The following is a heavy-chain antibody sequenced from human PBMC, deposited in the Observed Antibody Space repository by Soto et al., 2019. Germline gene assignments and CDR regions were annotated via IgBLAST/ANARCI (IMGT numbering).Heavy chain of an antibody. CDR2: ISGSGGST. Sequence: EVQLLESGGGLVQPGGSLRLSCAASGFTFSSYAMSWDRQAPGKGLEWVSAISGSGGSTYYADSVKGRFTISRDNSKNTLYLQMNSLRAEDTAVYYCAKQDPITMIVVAILGSTWWYFDLWGCGTLVTVSS. CDR1: GFTFSSYA. V-gene: IGHV3-23*01. D-gene: IGHD3-22*01. CDR3: AKQDPITMIVVAILGSTWWYFDL. J-gene: IGHJ2*01.